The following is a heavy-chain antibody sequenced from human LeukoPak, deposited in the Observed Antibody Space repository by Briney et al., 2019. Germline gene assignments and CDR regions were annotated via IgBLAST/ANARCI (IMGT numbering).Heavy chain of an antibody. Sequence: GGSLRLSCATSGFTFSSYWMNWVRQAPGKGLKWVANIKQDGVDKYYVDSVKGRFTISRDNAKRSLYLQMNSLRAEDTAVYYCARDLYSYGANQDDYWGQGTLVTVSS. CDR2: IKQDGVDK. CDR1: GFTFSSYW. D-gene: IGHD5-18*01. CDR3: ARDLYSYGANQDDY. V-gene: IGHV3-7*01. J-gene: IGHJ4*02.